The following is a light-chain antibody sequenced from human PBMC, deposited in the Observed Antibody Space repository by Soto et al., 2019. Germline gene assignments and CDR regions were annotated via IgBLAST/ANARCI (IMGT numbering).Light chain of an antibody. CDR3: SSYAGSNNYV. V-gene: IGLV2-8*01. Sequence: QSVLTHPASVSWSPGHSIAISCTGTSGDIGSYNRVSWYQQHPGKAPKLIIYEVTDRPSGVPDRFSGSKSGNTASLAVSGLQAEDEADYYCSSYAGSNNYVFGTGTKVTVL. CDR2: EVT. CDR1: SGDIGSYNR. J-gene: IGLJ1*01.